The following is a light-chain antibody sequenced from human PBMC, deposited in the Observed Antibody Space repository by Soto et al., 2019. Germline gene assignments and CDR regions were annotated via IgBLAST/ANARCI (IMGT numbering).Light chain of an antibody. CDR2: DAS. CDR1: QSVSSY. V-gene: IGKV3-11*01. Sequence: EIVLTQSASTLSWSPGERATLSWRASQSVSSYLAWYQQKPGQAPRLLVYDASNRATGIPARFSGSGSGTDFTLTISSLEPEDFAVYYCQQRSNWLTFGGGTKVDIK. J-gene: IGKJ4*01. CDR3: QQRSNWLT.